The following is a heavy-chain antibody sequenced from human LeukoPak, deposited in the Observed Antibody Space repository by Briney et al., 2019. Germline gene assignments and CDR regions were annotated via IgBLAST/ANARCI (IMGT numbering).Heavy chain of an antibody. J-gene: IGHJ4*02. CDR1: GFRFNDYA. CDR2: ISGDGGST. D-gene: IGHD6-19*01. V-gene: IGHV3-43*02. Sequence: PGGSLRLSCAASGFRFNDYAMHWVRQAPGNSPEWVSLISGDGGSTYYADSVKGRFTISRDNSKNSLYLEMNSLRNEDTALYFCVRGGQWLLHYWGQGTLVTVSS. CDR3: VRGGQWLLHY.